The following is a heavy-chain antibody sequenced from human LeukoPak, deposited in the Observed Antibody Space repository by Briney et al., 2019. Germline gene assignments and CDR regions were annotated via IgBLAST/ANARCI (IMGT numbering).Heavy chain of an antibody. D-gene: IGHD6-6*01. J-gene: IGHJ4*02. CDR2: INPNSGGT. CDR1: GYTFTSYD. CDR3: ARVVARLSSSSSEFDY. Sequence: AASVKVSCKASGYTFTSYDINWVRQAPGQGLEWMGWINPNSGGTNYAQKFQGRVTMTRDTSISTAYMELSRLRSDDTAVYYCARVVARLSSSSSEFDYWGQGTLVTVSS. V-gene: IGHV1-2*02.